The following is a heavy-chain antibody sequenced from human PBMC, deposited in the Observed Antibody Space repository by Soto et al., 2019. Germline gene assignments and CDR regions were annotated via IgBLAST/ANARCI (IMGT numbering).Heavy chain of an antibody. CDR2: IYHSGST. CDR3: AIRTDYYASSGTFDY. CDR1: GGSISSNNW. D-gene: IGHD3-22*01. Sequence: QVQLQESGPGLVKPSGTLSLTCAVSGGSISSNNWWSWVRQPPGKGLEWIGEIYHSGSTNYNPSLESRVTILVDKSKNKFSKNLSSVPAADTAVYYCAIRTDYYASSGTFDYWGQGTLVTVSS. V-gene: IGHV4-4*02. J-gene: IGHJ4*02.